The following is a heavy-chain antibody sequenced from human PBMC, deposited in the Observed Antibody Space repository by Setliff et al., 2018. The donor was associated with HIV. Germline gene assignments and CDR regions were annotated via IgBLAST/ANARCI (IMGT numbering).Heavy chain of an antibody. D-gene: IGHD5-12*01. CDR1: GGSISSHY. J-gene: IGHJ5*02. CDR2: IYYSGGT. CDR3: ARAYSGYDGGWFDP. Sequence: PSETLSLTCTVSGGSISSHYWSWIRQPPGKGLQWIGYIYYSGGTYYNPSLKSRVTISVDTSKNQFSLKLSSVTAADTAVYYCARAYSGYDGGWFDPWGQGTLGTVSS. V-gene: IGHV4-59*11.